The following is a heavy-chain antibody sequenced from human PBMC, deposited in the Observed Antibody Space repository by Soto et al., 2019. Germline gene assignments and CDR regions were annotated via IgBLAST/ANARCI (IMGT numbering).Heavy chain of an antibody. Sequence: GSLRLSCAASGFTFSSYGMHWVRQAPGKGLEWVAVISYDGSNKYYADSVKGRFTISRDNSKNTLYLQMNSLRAEDTAVYYCAKAPYSRSSYFDYWGQGTLVTVYS. CDR3: AKAPYSRSSYFDY. CDR2: ISYDGSNK. D-gene: IGHD6-6*01. J-gene: IGHJ4*02. V-gene: IGHV3-30*18. CDR1: GFTFSSYG.